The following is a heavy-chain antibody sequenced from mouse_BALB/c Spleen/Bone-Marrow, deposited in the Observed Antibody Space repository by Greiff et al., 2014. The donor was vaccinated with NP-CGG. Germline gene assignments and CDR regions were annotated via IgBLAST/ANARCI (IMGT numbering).Heavy chain of an antibody. CDR2: IDPENGDT. V-gene: IGHV14-4*02. J-gene: IGHJ4*01. CDR1: GFNIKDYY. D-gene: IGHD2-1*01. Sequence: VQLQQSGAELVRSGASVKLFCTASGFNIKDYYMHWVKQRPEQGLEWIGWIDPENGDTEYAPKFQGKATMTADTSSNTAYLQLSSLTSEDTAVYYCNGNYYAMDYWGQGTSVTVSS. CDR3: NGNYYAMDY.